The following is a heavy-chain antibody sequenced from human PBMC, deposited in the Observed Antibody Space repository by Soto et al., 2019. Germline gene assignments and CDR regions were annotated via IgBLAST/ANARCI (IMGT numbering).Heavy chain of an antibody. CDR3: ARDDFWSGDYYYYYMDV. J-gene: IGHJ6*03. Sequence: QVQLQQWGAGLLKPSETLSLTCAVYGGSFSGYYWSWIRQPPGKGLEWIGEINHSGSTNYNPSLKSRVTISVDTSKNQFSLKLSSVTAADTAVYYCARDDFWSGDYYYYYMDVWGKGTTVTVSS. CDR2: INHSGST. CDR1: GGSFSGYY. D-gene: IGHD3-3*01. V-gene: IGHV4-34*01.